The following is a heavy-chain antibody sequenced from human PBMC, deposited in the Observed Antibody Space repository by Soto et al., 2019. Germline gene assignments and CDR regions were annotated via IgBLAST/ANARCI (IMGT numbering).Heavy chain of an antibody. CDR2: IIPIFGTA. CDR3: ARSVGYRNYYYYGMDV. Sequence: SVKVSCKASGGTFSSYAISWVRQAPGQGLEWMGGIIPIFGTANYAQKFQSRVTITADESTSTAYMELSSLRSEDTAVYYCARSVGYRNYYYYGMDVWGQGTTVTVSS. CDR1: GGTFSSYA. J-gene: IGHJ6*02. D-gene: IGHD5-18*01. V-gene: IGHV1-69*13.